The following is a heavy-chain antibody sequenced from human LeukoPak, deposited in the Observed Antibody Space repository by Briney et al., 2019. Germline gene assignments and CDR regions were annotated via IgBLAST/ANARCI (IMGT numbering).Heavy chain of an antibody. CDR2: IYSGGST. CDR1: GFTVSSNY. J-gene: IGHJ5*02. D-gene: IGHD1-26*01. V-gene: IGHV3-53*01. CDR3: ARDQRVVGATGPNWFDP. Sequence: GGSLRLSCAASGFTVSSNYMSWVRQAPGKGLEWVSVIYSGGSTYYADSVKGRFTISRDNSKNTLYLQMNSLRAEDTAVYYCARDQRVVGATGPNWFDPWGQGTLVTVSS.